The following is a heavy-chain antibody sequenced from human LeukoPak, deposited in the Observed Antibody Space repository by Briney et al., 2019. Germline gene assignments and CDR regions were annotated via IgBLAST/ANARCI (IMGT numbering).Heavy chain of an antibody. CDR2: ISGSGGST. J-gene: IGHJ4*02. D-gene: IGHD3-10*01. Sequence: GGSLRLSCAASGFTFSSYAMSWVRGAPGKGLEWVSGISGSGGSTYYADSVKGRFTISRDNSKNRLYLQMNSLRAEDTAVYYCAKRPRGNYLDPFDYWGQGTLVTVSS. CDR3: AKRPRGNYLDPFDY. V-gene: IGHV3-23*01. CDR1: GFTFSSYA.